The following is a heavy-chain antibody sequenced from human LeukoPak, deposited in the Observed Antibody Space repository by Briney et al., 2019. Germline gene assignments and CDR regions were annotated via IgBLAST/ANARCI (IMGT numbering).Heavy chain of an antibody. CDR3: ARDPLSIAVAGKGLDY. CDR1: GFTFSGYG. J-gene: IGHJ4*02. Sequence: GGSLRLSCAASGFTFSGYGMHWVRQAPGKGLEWVSAISGSGGSTYYADSVKGRFTISRDNSKNTLYLQMNSLRAEDTAVYYCARDPLSIAVAGKGLDYWGQGTLVTVSS. D-gene: IGHD6-19*01. CDR2: ISGSGGST. V-gene: IGHV3-23*01.